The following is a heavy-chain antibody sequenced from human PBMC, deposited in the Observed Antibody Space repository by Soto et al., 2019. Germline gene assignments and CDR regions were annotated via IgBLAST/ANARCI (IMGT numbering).Heavy chain of an antibody. Sequence: QVQLVQSGAEVKKPGASVKVSCKASGYTFTGYYMHWVRQAPGQGLEWMGWINPNSGGTNYAQKFQGWVTMTRATSISTAYMELSRLSSDAPAVYYCARDARGDEAPMVYWGQGTLVTVSS. J-gene: IGHJ4*02. V-gene: IGHV1-2*04. CDR3: ARDARGDEAPMVY. D-gene: IGHD2-8*01. CDR1: GYTFTGYY. CDR2: INPNSGGT.